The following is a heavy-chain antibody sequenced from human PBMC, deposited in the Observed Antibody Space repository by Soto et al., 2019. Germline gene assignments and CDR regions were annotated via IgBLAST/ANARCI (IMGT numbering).Heavy chain of an antibody. D-gene: IGHD1-26*01. Sequence: SETLSLTCTVSGGSISSSSYYWGWIRQPPGKGLEWIGSIYYSGSTYDNPSLKSRVTISVDTSKNQFSLKLSSVTAADTAVYYCARIVGATQSPYYFDYWGQGTLVTVSS. CDR1: GGSISSSSYY. J-gene: IGHJ4*02. CDR2: IYYSGST. CDR3: ARIVGATQSPYYFDY. V-gene: IGHV4-39*01.